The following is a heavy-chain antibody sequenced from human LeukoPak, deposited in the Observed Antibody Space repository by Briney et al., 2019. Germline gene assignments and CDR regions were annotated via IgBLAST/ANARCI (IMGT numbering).Heavy chain of an antibody. Sequence: SETLSLTCAVSGESFSDDYWTWIRQPPGKGLEWIGYIYYNGSTNYNPSLKSRVTISVDTSKNQFSLKLSSVTAADTAVYYCARFYMGSDSSSWYGLGNWFDPWGQGTLVTVSS. CDR1: GESFSDDY. V-gene: IGHV4-59*01. J-gene: IGHJ5*02. D-gene: IGHD6-13*01. CDR3: ARFYMGSDSSSWYGLGNWFDP. CDR2: IYYNGST.